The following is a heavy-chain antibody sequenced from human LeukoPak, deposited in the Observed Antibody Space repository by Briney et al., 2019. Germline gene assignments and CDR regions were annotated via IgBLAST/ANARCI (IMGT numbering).Heavy chain of an antibody. CDR2: INPNSGGT. CDR3: ARERWGYGSEY. CDR1: GYTFTGYY. V-gene: IGHV1-2*04. Sequence: ASVKVSCKASGYTFTGYYMHWVRQAPGQGLEWMGWINPNSGGTNYAQKFQGWVTMTRDTSISTAYMELSRLRSEDTAVYYCARERWGYGSEYWGQGTLVTVSS. D-gene: IGHD3-10*01. J-gene: IGHJ4*02.